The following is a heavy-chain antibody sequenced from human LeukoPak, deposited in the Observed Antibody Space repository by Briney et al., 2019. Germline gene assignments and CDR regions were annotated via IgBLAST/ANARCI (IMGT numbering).Heavy chain of an antibody. J-gene: IGHJ5*02. CDR1: GFTFSSYS. Sequence: GGSLRLSCAASGFTFSSYSMTWVRQSPGKGLEWVSSISSSSSYIYYADSVKGRFTISRDNAKNSLYLQMNSLRAEDTAVYYCARGPYSSSWYDWFDPWGQGTLVTVSS. CDR3: ARGPYSSSWYDWFDP. V-gene: IGHV3-21*01. CDR2: ISSSSSYI. D-gene: IGHD6-13*01.